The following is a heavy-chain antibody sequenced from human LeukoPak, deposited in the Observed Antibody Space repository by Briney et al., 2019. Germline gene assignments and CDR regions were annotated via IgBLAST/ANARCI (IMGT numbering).Heavy chain of an antibody. CDR1: GGPFSGYY. Sequence: SETLSLTCAVYGGPFSGYYWSWIRQPPGKGLEWIGEINHSGSGNYNPSLKSRVTISVDMSKNRFSLKLSSVTAADTAVYYCARARGEYNDSSGYYSAFDYWGQGTLVTVSS. V-gene: IGHV4-34*01. CDR3: ARARGEYNDSSGYYSAFDY. J-gene: IGHJ4*02. D-gene: IGHD3-22*01. CDR2: INHSGSG.